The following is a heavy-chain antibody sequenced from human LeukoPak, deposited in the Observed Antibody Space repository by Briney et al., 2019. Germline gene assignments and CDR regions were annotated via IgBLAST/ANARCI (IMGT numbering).Heavy chain of an antibody. CDR3: ARGSGIITGIDE. Sequence: GGSLRLSCAASGFTFSSHWLHWVRQAPGKGLVWVSRIKDDGSHTNYADSVKGRFTISRDNAKNTLSLQMNSLRAEDTAVYYCARGSGIITGIDEWGQGTLVTVSS. J-gene: IGHJ4*02. CDR2: IKDDGSHT. CDR1: GFTFSSHW. V-gene: IGHV3-74*01. D-gene: IGHD6-25*01.